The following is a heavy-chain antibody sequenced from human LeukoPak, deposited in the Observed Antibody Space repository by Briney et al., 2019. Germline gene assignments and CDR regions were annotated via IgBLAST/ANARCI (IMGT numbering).Heavy chain of an antibody. Sequence: GGSLRLSCAASGFTVSSNYMNWVRQAPGKGLEWVSIIYSDGSTYYADSVKGRFTISRDNSKNTLYLQMNSRRAEDTAVYYCARDLGYCSGGTCYVGYFDYWGQGTLVTVSS. D-gene: IGHD2-15*01. CDR2: IYSDGST. CDR3: ARDLGYCSGGTCYVGYFDY. CDR1: GFTVSSNY. V-gene: IGHV3-66*01. J-gene: IGHJ4*02.